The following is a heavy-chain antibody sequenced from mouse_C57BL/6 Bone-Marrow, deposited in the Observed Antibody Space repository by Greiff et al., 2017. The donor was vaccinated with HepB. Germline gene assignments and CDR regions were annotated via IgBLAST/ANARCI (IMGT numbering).Heavy chain of an antibody. CDR2: IYPRSGNT. CDR3: AREDYYGSSPYAMDY. Sequence: LQESGAELARPGASVKLSCKASGYTFTSYGISWVKQRTGQGLEWIGEIYPRSGNTYYNEKFKGKATLTADKSSSTAYMELRSLTSEDSAVYFCAREDYYGSSPYAMDYWGQGTSVTVSS. V-gene: IGHV1-81*01. D-gene: IGHD1-1*01. CDR1: GYTFTSYG. J-gene: IGHJ4*01.